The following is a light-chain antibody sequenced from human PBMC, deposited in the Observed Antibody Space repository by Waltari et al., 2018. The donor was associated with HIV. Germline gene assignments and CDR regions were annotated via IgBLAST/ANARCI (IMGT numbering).Light chain of an antibody. Sequence: QSALTQEASVSGTVGQKVTLSCTGNSNNIGNYAVGWYQQISHGAPNTVVFGNSLPSGIPDRFSGAKAGTIASLTISGLQPEDEAVYYCSTWDFSLNSVVFGGGTKLTV. CDR3: STWDFSLNSVV. CDR2: GNS. J-gene: IGLJ2*01. V-gene: IGLV1-44*01. CDR1: SNNIGNYA.